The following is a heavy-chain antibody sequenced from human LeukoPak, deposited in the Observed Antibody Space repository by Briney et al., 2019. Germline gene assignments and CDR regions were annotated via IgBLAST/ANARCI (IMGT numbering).Heavy chain of an antibody. CDR1: GFTFSSYA. V-gene: IGHV3-23*01. J-gene: IGHJ4*02. CDR2: ISGSGGST. CDR3: AKDLKQWLEGPFDY. D-gene: IGHD6-19*01. Sequence: PGGSLRLSCAASGFTFSSYAMSWVRQAPGKGLEWVSAISGSGGSTYYADSVKGRFTISRDNSMNTLYLQMNSLRAEDTAVYYCAKDLKQWLEGPFDYWGQGTLVTVSS.